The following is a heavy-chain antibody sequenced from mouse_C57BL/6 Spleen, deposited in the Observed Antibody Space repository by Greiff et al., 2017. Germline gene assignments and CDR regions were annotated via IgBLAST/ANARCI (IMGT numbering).Heavy chain of an antibody. V-gene: IGHV3-6*01. CDR1: GYSITSGYY. CDR3: ARGKLPLLLRGFAY. J-gene: IGHJ3*01. CDR2: ISYDGSN. Sequence: EVHLVESGPGLVKPSQSLSLTCSVTGYSITSGYYWNWIRQFPGNKLEWMGYISYDGSNNYNPSLKNRISITRDTSKNQFFLKLNSVTTEDTATYYCARGKLPLLLRGFAYWGQGTLVTVSA. D-gene: IGHD1-1*01.